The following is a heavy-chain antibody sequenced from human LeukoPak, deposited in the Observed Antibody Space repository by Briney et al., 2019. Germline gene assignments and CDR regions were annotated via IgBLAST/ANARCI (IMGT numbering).Heavy chain of an antibody. CDR2: ISSSSSYI. CDR1: GFTFSSYS. V-gene: IGHV3-21*01. Sequence: PGGSLRLSCAAPGFTFSSYSMNWVRQAPGKGLEWVSSISSSSSYIYYADSVKGRFTISRDNAKNSLYLQMNSLRAEDTAVYYCARDMYGSGSYYSTGGNYWGQGTLVTVSS. J-gene: IGHJ4*02. D-gene: IGHD3-10*01. CDR3: ARDMYGSGSYYSTGGNY.